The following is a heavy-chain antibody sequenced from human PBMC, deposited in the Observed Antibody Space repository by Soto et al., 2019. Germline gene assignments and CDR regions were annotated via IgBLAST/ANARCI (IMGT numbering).Heavy chain of an antibody. CDR3: AGPSSDCGGDCYYFDY. V-gene: IGHV4-34*01. J-gene: IGHJ4*02. CDR1: GGSFSGYY. CDR2: INHSGST. D-gene: IGHD2-21*02. Sequence: SETLSLTCALYGGSFSGYYWSWIRQPPGKGLEWIGEINHSGSTNYNPSLKSRVTISVDTSKNQFSLKLSSVTAADTAVYYCAGPSSDCGGDCYYFDYWGQGALVTVSS.